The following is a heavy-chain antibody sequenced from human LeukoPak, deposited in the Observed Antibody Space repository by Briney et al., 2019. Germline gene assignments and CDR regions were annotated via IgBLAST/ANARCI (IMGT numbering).Heavy chain of an antibody. CDR3: AKGGPIAIFGVVYNWFDP. D-gene: IGHD3-3*01. CDR1: GFTFSSYV. Sequence: PRGSLRLSCAASGFTFSSYVMSRVRQAPGEGLEWVSVISGSGGVTYYADSVKGRFTISRDNSKNTLYLQMNSLRAEDSAVYYCAKGGPIAIFGVVYNWFDPWGQGTLVTVSS. J-gene: IGHJ5*02. V-gene: IGHV3-23*01. CDR2: ISGSGGVT.